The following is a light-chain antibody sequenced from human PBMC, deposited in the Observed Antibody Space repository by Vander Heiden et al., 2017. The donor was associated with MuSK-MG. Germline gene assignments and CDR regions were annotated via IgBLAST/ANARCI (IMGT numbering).Light chain of an antibody. J-gene: IGKJ3*01. CDR1: HSVSTH. CDR2: SAS. V-gene: IGKV1-39*01. CDR3: QQSYTMPFT. Sequence: DIQMTQSPSSLSASVGDRVTISCRTSHSVSTHFSWYQQSPGKAPKLLIYSASTLQSGVPSRFSGSGSGTDFTLTITSLQPEDFATYYCQQSYTMPFTFGPGTKVDVK.